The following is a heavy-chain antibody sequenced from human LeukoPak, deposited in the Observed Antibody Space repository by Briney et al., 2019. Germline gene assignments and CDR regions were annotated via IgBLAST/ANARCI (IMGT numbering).Heavy chain of an antibody. CDR1: GYTFTGYY. CDR2: INPNSGGT. Sequence: ASVKVSCKASGYTFTGYYMHWVRQAPGQGLEWMGWINPNSGGTNYAQKFQGRVTMTRDTSISTAYMELSRLRSDDTAVYYCARGRGGVTTEYYYYMDVWGKGTTVTISS. V-gene: IGHV1-2*02. J-gene: IGHJ6*03. D-gene: IGHD4-17*01. CDR3: ARGRGGVTTEYYYYMDV.